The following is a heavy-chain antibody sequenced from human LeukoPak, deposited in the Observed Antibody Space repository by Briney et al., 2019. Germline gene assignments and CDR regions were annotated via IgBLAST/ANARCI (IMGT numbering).Heavy chain of an antibody. V-gene: IGHV3-23*01. CDR3: ARHDYGDYFHFFVDY. Sequence: PGGSLRLSCAASGFTFSNYAMSWVREAPGEGVEWVSAISGSGGSTYYADSVKGRFTISRDNSKNTLYLQMNSLRAEDTAVYYCARHDYGDYFHFFVDYCGQGTLVTVSS. CDR2: ISGSGGST. CDR1: GFTFSNYA. J-gene: IGHJ4*02. D-gene: IGHD4-17*01.